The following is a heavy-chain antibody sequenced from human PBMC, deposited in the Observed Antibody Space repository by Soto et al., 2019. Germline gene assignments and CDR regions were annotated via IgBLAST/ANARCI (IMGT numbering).Heavy chain of an antibody. CDR2: ISAYNGNT. CDR1: GYTFTSYG. Sequence: ASVKVSCKASGYTFTSYGSSWVRQAPGQGLEWMGWISAYNGNTNYAQKLQGRVTMTTDTSTSTAYMELRSLRSDHTAVYYFASTTSYYYDSSGSPGAFAIWGQGTMVPVSS. D-gene: IGHD3-22*01. CDR3: ASTTSYYYDSSGSPGAFAI. V-gene: IGHV1-18*01. J-gene: IGHJ3*02.